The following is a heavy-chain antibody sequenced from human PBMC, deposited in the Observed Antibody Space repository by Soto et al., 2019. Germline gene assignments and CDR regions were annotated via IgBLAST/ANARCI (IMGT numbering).Heavy chain of an antibody. J-gene: IGHJ6*02. CDR1: GYTFTGYY. Sequence: QVQLVQSGAEVKKPGASVKVSCKASGYTFTGYYMHWVRQAPGQGLEWMGWINPNSGGTNYAQKFQGWVTMTRDTPIRTAYMELSRLRCDDTAVYYCAREPGTTSHYYYYGMDVRGQGTTVTVSS. CDR3: AREPGTTSHYYYYGMDV. CDR2: INPNSGGT. V-gene: IGHV1-2*04. D-gene: IGHD1-1*01.